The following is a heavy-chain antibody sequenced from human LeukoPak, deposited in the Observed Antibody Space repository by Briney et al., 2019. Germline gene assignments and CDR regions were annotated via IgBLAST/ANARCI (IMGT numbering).Heavy chain of an antibody. CDR1: GGSFSGYY. D-gene: IGHD2-15*01. V-gene: IGHV4-34*01. CDR2: INHSGST. Sequence: SETLSLTCAVYGGSFSGYYWSWIRQPPGKGLEWIGEINHSGSTNYNPSLKSRVTISVVTSKNQFSLKLSSVTAADTAVYYCARGLWCSGGSCYADGDYWGQGTLVTVSS. CDR3: ARGLWCSGGSCYADGDY. J-gene: IGHJ4*02.